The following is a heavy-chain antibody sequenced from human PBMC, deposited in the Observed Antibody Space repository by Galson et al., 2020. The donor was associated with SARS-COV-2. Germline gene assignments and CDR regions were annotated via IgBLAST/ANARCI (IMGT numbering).Heavy chain of an antibody. J-gene: IGHJ4*02. V-gene: IGHV3-23*01. D-gene: IGHD4-17*01. CDR1: GFTFSSYA. CDR2: IRGSGGST. Sequence: GGSLRLSCAASGFTFSSYAMSWVRQAPGKGLEWVSAIRGSGGSTYYADSVKGRFTISRDNSKNTLYLQMNSLRAEDTAVYYCARDDYGDSGPIFDYGGQGTLVTVSS. CDR3: ARDDYGDSGPIFDY.